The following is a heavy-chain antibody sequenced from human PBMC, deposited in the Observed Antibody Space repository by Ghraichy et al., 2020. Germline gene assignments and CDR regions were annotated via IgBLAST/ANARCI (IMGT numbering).Heavy chain of an antibody. J-gene: IGHJ3*02. V-gene: IGHV3-21*01. CDR1: GFTFSSYN. Sequence: LSLTCAASGFTFSSYNMNWVRQAPGKGLEWVSSISSSSSYIYYADSVKGRFTISRDNAKNSLYLQMNSLRAEDTAVYYCARVPDYGDAFDIWGQGTMVTVSS. CDR3: ARVPDYGDAFDI. D-gene: IGHD4-17*01. CDR2: ISSSSSYI.